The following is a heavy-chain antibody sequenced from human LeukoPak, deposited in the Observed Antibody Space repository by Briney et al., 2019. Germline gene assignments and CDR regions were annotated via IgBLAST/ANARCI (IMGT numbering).Heavy chain of an antibody. D-gene: IGHD3-9*01. CDR1: GFTFSSYA. V-gene: IGHV3-23*01. Sequence: AGGSLRLSCAASGFTFSSYAMSWVRQAPGKGLEWVSAISGSGGSTYYADSVKGRFTISRDNSKNTLYLQMNSLRAEDTAVYYCAKDALRYFDWLLYSISLGPAYYYGMDVWGQGTTVTVSS. CDR2: ISGSGGST. J-gene: IGHJ6*02. CDR3: AKDALRYFDWLLYSISLGPAYYYGMDV.